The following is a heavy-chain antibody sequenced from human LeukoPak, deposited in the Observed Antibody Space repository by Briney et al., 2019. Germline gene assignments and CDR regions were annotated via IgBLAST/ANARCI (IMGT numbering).Heavy chain of an antibody. D-gene: IGHD3-3*01. Sequence: ASVKVSCKASGYTFTSYDINWVRQATGQGLEWMGWMNPNSGNTGYAQKFQGRVTMTRNTSISTAYMELSSLRSEDTAVYYCARRDYDFWSGYSPDNWFDPWGQGTLVTVSS. CDR3: ARRDYDFWSGYSPDNWFDP. V-gene: IGHV1-8*01. J-gene: IGHJ5*02. CDR2: MNPNSGNT. CDR1: GYTFTSYD.